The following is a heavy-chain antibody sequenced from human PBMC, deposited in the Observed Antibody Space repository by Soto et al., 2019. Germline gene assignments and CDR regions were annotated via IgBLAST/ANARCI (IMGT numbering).Heavy chain of an antibody. D-gene: IGHD3-9*01. CDR3: ARVKVYYDILTGYHGMDV. J-gene: IGHJ6*02. CDR1: GYTFTSYG. Sequence: ASVKVSCKASGYTFTSYGIRWVRQAPGQGLEWMGWISAYNGNTNYAQKLQGRVTVTTDTSTSTAYMELRSLRSDDTAVYYCARVKVYYDILTGYHGMDVWGQGTTVTVSS. CDR2: ISAYNGNT. V-gene: IGHV1-18*04.